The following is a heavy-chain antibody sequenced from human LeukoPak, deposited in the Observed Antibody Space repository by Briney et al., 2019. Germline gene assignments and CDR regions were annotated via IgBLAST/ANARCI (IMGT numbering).Heavy chain of an antibody. CDR1: GYTFTNYD. V-gene: IGHV1-8*01. CDR2: MNPNSGNT. J-gene: IGHJ6*03. D-gene: IGHD2-8*01. CDR3: ARGQCTNGVCPRSYYYYMDV. Sequence: GASVKVSCKASGYTFTNYDINWVRQATGQGLEWMGWMNPNSGNTGYAQKFQGRVTMTRNTSISTAYMELSSLRSEDTAVYYCARGQCTNGVCPRSYYYYMDVWGRGTTVTVSS.